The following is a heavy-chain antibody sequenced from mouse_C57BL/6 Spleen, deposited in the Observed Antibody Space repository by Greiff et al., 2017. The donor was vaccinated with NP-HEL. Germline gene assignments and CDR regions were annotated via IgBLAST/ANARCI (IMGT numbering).Heavy chain of an antibody. J-gene: IGHJ1*03. CDR3: ARNYEGWYFDV. Sequence: EVQVVESGGGLVKPGGSLNLPCAASGFPFSDYGLHWVRQAPEKGLEWVAYISSGSSTIYYADTVKGRFTISRDNAKNTLFLQMTSLRSEDTAMYYCARNYEGWYFDVWGTGTTVTVSS. D-gene: IGHD1-1*01. CDR1: GFPFSDYG. CDR2: ISSGSSTI. V-gene: IGHV5-17*01.